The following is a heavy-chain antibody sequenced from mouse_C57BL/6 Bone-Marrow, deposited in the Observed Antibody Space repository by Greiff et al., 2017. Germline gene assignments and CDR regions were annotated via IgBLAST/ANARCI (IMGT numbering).Heavy chain of an antibody. CDR2: INSDGGSP. CDR1: EYEFPSHD. V-gene: IGHV5-2*01. CDR3: ARHGDYSKSDAMDY. J-gene: IGHJ4*01. D-gene: IGHD2-5*01. Sequence: LMESGGGLVQPGESLKLSCESNEYEFPSHDMSWVRKTPEKRLELVAAINSDGGSPYYPDTIEGRFIISRDNTKKDLYLRMGGLRSEDTALYYCARHGDYSKSDAMDYWGQGTSVTVSS.